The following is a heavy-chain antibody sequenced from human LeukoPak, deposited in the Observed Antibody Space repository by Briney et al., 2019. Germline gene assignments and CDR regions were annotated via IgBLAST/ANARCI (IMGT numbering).Heavy chain of an antibody. CDR1: GFTFSSYA. D-gene: IGHD6-13*01. CDR2: ISGSGGST. V-gene: IGHV3-23*01. J-gene: IGHJ4*02. Sequence: GGSLRLSCAASGFTFSSYAMSWVRQAPGKGLEWVSAISGSGGSTYYADSMKGRFTISRDNSKNTLYLQMNSLRAEDTAVYYCARTYSSSWYDYWGQGTLVTVSS. CDR3: ARTYSSSWYDY.